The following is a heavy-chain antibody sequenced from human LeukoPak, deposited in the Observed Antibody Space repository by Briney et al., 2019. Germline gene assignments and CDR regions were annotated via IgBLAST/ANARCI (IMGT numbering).Heavy chain of an antibody. V-gene: IGHV4-59*01. Sequence: PSETLSLTCTVSGGSTSSYYWSWIRQPPGKGLEWIGYIYYSGSTNYNPSLKSRVTISVDTSKNQFSLKLSSMTAADTAVYYCAREHYYYGMDVWGQGTTVTVSS. CDR2: IYYSGST. CDR1: GGSTSSYY. CDR3: AREHYYYGMDV. J-gene: IGHJ6*02.